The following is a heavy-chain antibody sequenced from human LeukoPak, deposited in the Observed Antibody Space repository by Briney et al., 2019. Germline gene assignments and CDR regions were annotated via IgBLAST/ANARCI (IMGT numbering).Heavy chain of an antibody. D-gene: IGHD3-10*01. CDR2: INWRGST. J-gene: IGHJ3*02. CDR1: GGSISNSDYY. CDR3: ARGATESPDYGSKAFDI. V-gene: IGHV4-39*01. Sequence: PSETLSLTCTVSGGSISNSDYYWDWIRQPPGKGLEWIGSINWRGSTYYNPSLESRVTISVDTSNNQFSLKLSSVTAADTAVYYCARGATESPDYGSKAFDIWGQGTMVTVSS.